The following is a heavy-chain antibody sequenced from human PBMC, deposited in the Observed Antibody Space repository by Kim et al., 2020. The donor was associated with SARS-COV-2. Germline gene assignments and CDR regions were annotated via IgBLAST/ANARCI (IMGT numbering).Heavy chain of an antibody. D-gene: IGHD5-18*01. V-gene: IGHV3-53*01. Sequence: GGSLRLSCAASGFTVSSNYMSWVRQAPGKGLDWVSVIYSGGSTYYADSVKGRFTISRDNYKNTLYRQMNSVRAEDKAVYYCARALPQLWLYFDYWGQGT. CDR1: GFTVSSNY. CDR2: IYSGGST. J-gene: IGHJ4*02. CDR3: ARALPQLWLYFDY.